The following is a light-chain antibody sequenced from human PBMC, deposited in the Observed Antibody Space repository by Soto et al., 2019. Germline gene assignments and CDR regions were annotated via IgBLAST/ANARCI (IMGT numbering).Light chain of an antibody. V-gene: IGLV2-14*01. CDR2: DVS. Sequence: QSVLTQPASVSGSPGQSITISCTGTSSDVGGYNYVSWYQQDPGKAPKLMIYDVSYRPSGVSDRFSGSKSGNTASLTISGLQSEDEADYYCDSYTSGSSYVFGTGTKVTVL. CDR3: DSYTSGSSYV. CDR1: SSDVGGYNY. J-gene: IGLJ1*01.